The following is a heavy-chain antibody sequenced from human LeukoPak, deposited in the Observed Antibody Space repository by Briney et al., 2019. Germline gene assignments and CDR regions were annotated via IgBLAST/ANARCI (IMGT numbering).Heavy chain of an antibody. CDR2: IYHSGTT. Sequence: SETLSLTCTVSSGSISSYYWSWIRQPPGKGLEWIGYIYHSGTTNYNPSLKSRVTISADTSKNQFSLKLTSVTAADTAVYYCVRDRELNYWGQGTLVTVSS. CDR3: VRDRELNY. J-gene: IGHJ4*02. CDR1: SGSISSYY. V-gene: IGHV4-59*12. D-gene: IGHD1-7*01.